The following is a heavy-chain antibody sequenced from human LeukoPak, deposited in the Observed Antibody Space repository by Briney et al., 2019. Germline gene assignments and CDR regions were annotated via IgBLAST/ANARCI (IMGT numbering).Heavy chain of an antibody. CDR2: IYTSGST. Sequence: SETLSLTCTVSGGSISSYYWSWIRQPPGKGLEWIGYIYTSGSTNYNPSLKSRVTISVDTSKNQFSLKLSSVTAADTAVYYCARQGPSAVVTPFDYWGQGTLVTVSS. D-gene: IGHD4-23*01. CDR1: GGSISSYY. J-gene: IGHJ4*02. CDR3: ARQGPSAVVTPFDY. V-gene: IGHV4-4*09.